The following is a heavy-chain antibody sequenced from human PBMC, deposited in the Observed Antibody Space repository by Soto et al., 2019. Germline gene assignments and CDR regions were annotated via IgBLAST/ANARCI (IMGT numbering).Heavy chain of an antibody. V-gene: IGHV2-5*02. CDR1: GFSLSTSGVG. Sequence: QITLKESGPTLVKPTQTLTLTCTFSGFSLSTSGVGVGWIRQPPGKALEWLALIYWDDDKRYRSSPKSRPTITKDTSKNQVVLTMTNMDPVDTATYYCAHRQDRYCSGGSCPLFDYWGQGILVTVSS. CDR3: AHRQDRYCSGGSCPLFDY. J-gene: IGHJ4*02. CDR2: IYWDDDK. D-gene: IGHD2-15*01.